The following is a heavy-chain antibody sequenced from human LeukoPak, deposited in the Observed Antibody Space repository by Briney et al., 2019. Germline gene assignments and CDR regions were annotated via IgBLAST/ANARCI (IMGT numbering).Heavy chain of an antibody. CDR1: GYTFTSYG. Sequence: ASVKVSCKASGYTFTSYGISWVRQAPGQGLEWMGWISAYNGNTNYAQKLQGRVTMTTDTSTSTAYMELRSLRSDVAAVDYRAREPMNGEFDPWGQGTLVTVSS. V-gene: IGHV1-18*01. D-gene: IGHD3-10*01. J-gene: IGHJ5*02. CDR3: AREPMNGEFDP. CDR2: ISAYNGNT.